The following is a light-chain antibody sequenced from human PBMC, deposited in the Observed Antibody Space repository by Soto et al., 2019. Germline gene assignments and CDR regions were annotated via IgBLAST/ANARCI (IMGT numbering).Light chain of an antibody. V-gene: IGLV1-40*01. CDR1: SSNIGAGYD. J-gene: IGLJ1*01. CDR3: QSYDSSLSVYV. CDR2: GNS. Sequence: QAVVTQPTSVSGAPGQRVTISCTGSSSNIGAGYDVHWYQQLPGTAPKLLIYGNSNRPSGVPDRFSGSKSGTSASLAITGLQAEDEADYYCQSYDSSLSVYVFGTGTKLTVL.